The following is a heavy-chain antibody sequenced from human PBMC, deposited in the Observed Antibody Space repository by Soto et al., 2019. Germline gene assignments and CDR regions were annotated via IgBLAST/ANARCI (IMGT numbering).Heavy chain of an antibody. J-gene: IGHJ4*02. CDR2: IHYNGNT. V-gene: IGHV4-59*01. CDR3: AREGNLGRWLQPLDF. Sequence: SGTLSLTCTVSGDSISIYSWSWVRQPPGKGLEWIGNIHYNGNTKYNPSLKSRVTMSVDTSKNQFSLKLISVTAADTAKYFCAREGNLGRWLQPLDFWGQGTLVTVSS. CDR1: GDSISIYS. D-gene: IGHD5-12*01.